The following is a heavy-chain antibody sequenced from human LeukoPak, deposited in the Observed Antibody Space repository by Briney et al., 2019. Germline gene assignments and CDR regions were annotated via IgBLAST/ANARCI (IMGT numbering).Heavy chain of an antibody. CDR3: AKEMTYYDFWSGYTSNWFDP. Sequence: GGSLRLSCEGSAFIFSGHWMNWVRQTPGKGLEWVASIKEDGSERQYVDSVKGRFSISRDNTKGSLFLQLNSLRAEDTAVYYCAKEMTYYDFWSGYTSNWFDPWGQGTLVTVSS. CDR1: AFIFSGHW. CDR2: IKEDGSER. J-gene: IGHJ5*02. D-gene: IGHD3-3*01. V-gene: IGHV3-7*03.